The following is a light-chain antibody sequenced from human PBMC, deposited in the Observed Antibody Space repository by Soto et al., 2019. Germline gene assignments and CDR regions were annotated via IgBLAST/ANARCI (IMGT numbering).Light chain of an antibody. J-gene: IGLJ2*01. V-gene: IGLV2-14*01. CDR2: DVS. CDR1: SSDVGGHNY. Sequence: QSALTQPASVSGSPGQSIAISCTGTSSDVGGHNYDSWYQQHPGKAPKLMLYDVSNRPSGVSYRFSGSKSGNTASLTSSGLHAAAEADYYCSSYTSSSTLVVFGGGTKLTVL. CDR3: SSYTSSSTLVV.